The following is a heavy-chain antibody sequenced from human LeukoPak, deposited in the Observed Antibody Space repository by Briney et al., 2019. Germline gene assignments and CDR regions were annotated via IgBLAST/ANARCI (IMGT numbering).Heavy chain of an antibody. CDR1: GGSFSGYY. CDR2: INHSGST. J-gene: IGHJ4*02. Sequence: ETLSLTCAVYGGSFSGYYWSWIRQPPGKGLEWIGEINHSGSTNYNPSLKSRVTISVDTSKNQFSLKLSSVTAADTAVYYCARGGYSYGLDYWGQGTLVTVSS. V-gene: IGHV4-34*01. CDR3: ARGGYSYGLDY. D-gene: IGHD5-18*01.